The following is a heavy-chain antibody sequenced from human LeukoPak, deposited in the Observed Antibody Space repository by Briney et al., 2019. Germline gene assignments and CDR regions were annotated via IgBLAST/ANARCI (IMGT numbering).Heavy chain of an antibody. Sequence: GESLKISCQGSGYTFTNYWIAWVRQMPGKGLEGMGVIYPADSDTTYSPSFQGQVTISADKSISTAYLQWTSLKAPDTAMYYCARFDRSSSWFSCFDIWGQGTMVTVSS. V-gene: IGHV5-51*01. D-gene: IGHD3-10*01. CDR2: IYPADSDT. J-gene: IGHJ3*02. CDR1: GYTFTNYW. CDR3: ARFDRSSSWFSCFDI.